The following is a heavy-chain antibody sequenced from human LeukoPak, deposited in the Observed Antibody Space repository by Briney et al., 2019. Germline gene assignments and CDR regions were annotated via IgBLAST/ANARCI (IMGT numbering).Heavy chain of an antibody. CDR2: IDWDDDK. Sequence: SGPALVKPTQTLTLTCTFSGFSLSTSGMCVSWIRQPPGKALEWLARIDWDDDKYYSTSLKTRLTISKDTSKNQVVLTMTNMDPVDTATYYCAQSITMVRGIENWFDPWGQGTLVTVSS. J-gene: IGHJ5*02. D-gene: IGHD3-10*01. V-gene: IGHV2-70*11. CDR1: GFSLSTSGMC. CDR3: AQSITMVRGIENWFDP.